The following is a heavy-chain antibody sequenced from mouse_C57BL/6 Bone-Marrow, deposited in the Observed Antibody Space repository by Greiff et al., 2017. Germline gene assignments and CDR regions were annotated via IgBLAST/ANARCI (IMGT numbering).Heavy chain of an antibody. CDR1: GFNIKDDY. Sequence: DVKLQESGAELVRPGASVKLSCTASGFNIKDDYMHWVKQRPEQGLEWIGWIHPENGDTEYTSQFQGKATKTADTASNTAYLQLSSLKSEDTAVYYCTTYGLFDYWGQGTTLTVSA. V-gene: IGHV14-4*01. D-gene: IGHD1-1*02. CDR3: TTYGLFDY. CDR2: IHPENGDT. J-gene: IGHJ2*01.